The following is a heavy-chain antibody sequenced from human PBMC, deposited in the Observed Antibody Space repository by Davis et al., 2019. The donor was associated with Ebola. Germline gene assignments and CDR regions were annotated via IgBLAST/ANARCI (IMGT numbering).Heavy chain of an antibody. Sequence: ASVKVSCKASGYTFTNYYMHWVRQAPGQGLEWMGRINPNSGGTNYAQKFQGRVTMTRDTSISTAYMELSRLRSDDTAVYYCARTARDIVVVVAATLGMDVWGKGTTVTVSS. CDR1: GYTFTNYY. D-gene: IGHD2-15*01. CDR2: INPNSGGT. J-gene: IGHJ6*04. V-gene: IGHV1-2*06. CDR3: ARTARDIVVVVAATLGMDV.